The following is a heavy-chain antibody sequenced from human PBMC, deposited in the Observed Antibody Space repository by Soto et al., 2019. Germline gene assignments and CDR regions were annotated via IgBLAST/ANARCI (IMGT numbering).Heavy chain of an antibody. CDR2: IIPIFGTA. V-gene: IGHV1-69*13. Sequence: SVKVSCKASGGTFSSYAISWVRQAPGQGLEWMGGIIPIFGTANYAQKFQGRVTITADESTSTAYMELSSLRSEDTAVYYCARAVYDCCSSFDYWGQGTPVPVSS. CDR3: ARAVYDCCSSFDY. J-gene: IGHJ4*02. CDR1: GGTFSSYA. D-gene: IGHD3-16*01.